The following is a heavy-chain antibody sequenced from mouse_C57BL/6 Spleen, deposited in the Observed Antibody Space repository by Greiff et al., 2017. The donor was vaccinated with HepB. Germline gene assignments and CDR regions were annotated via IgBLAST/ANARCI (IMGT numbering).Heavy chain of an antibody. Sequence: QVQLKESGAELAKPGASVKLSCKASGYTFTSYWMHWVKQRPGQGLEWIGYINPSSGYTKYNQKFKDKATLTADKYSSTAYMQLSSLTYEDSAVYYCARRLGQGDWYFDVWGTGTTVTVSS. V-gene: IGHV1-7*01. CDR1: GYTFTSYW. J-gene: IGHJ1*03. CDR2: INPSSGYT. CDR3: ARRLGQGDWYFDV. D-gene: IGHD4-1*01.